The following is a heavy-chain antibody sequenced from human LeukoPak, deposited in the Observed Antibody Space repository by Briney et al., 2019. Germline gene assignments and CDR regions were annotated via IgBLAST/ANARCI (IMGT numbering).Heavy chain of an antibody. D-gene: IGHD1-7*01. CDR3: ARTRGTGTMELDY. J-gene: IGHJ4*02. V-gene: IGHV1-69*04. Sequence: SVKVSCKASGGTFSSYAISWMRQAPGQGLEWMGRIIPILGIANYAQKFQGRVTITADKSTSTAYMELSSLRSEDTAVYYCARTRGTGTMELDYWGQGTLVTVSS. CDR2: IIPILGIA. CDR1: GGTFSSYA.